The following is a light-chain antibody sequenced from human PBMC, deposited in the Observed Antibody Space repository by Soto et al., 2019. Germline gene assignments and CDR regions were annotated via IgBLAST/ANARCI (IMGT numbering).Light chain of an antibody. J-gene: IGLJ3*02. CDR1: SSDVGGYNY. CDR3: CSYAGSYTGV. V-gene: IGLV2-11*01. CDR2: DVS. Sequence: QSALTQPRSVSGSPGQSVTISCTGTSSDVGGYNYVSWYQQHPGKAPKLMIYDVSKRPSVVPDRFSGSKSGNTASLTISGLQAEDEADYYFCSYAGSYTGVFGGGTKLTVL.